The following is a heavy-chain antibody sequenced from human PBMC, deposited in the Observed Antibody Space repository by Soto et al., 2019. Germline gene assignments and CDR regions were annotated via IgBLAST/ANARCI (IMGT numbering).Heavy chain of an antibody. CDR3: ARALYCTNGVCYLPGSYYYGMDV. Sequence: SETLSLTCAVYGGSFSGYYWSWIRQPPGKGLEWIGEINHSGSTNYNPSLKSRVTISVDTSKNQFSLKLSSVTAADTAVYYCARALYCTNGVCYLPGSYYYGMDVWGQGTTVTVSS. J-gene: IGHJ6*02. V-gene: IGHV4-34*01. CDR1: GGSFSGYY. CDR2: INHSGST. D-gene: IGHD2-8*01.